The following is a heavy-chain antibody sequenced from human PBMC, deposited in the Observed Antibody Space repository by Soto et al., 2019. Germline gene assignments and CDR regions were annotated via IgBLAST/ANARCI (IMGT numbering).Heavy chain of an antibody. CDR3: AKGVRQWLVTSDFNY. Sequence: VQLVESGGGVVQPGRSLRLSCAASGFTFSDYAMHWVRQAPGKGLEWVAVGSHDGRNTHYADSVKGRFTISRDSSKNTVSLEMTSLRAEDTAVYYCAKGVRQWLVTSDFNYWGQGALVTVSS. D-gene: IGHD6-19*01. CDR2: GSHDGRNT. CDR1: GFTFSDYA. V-gene: IGHV3-30*18. J-gene: IGHJ4*02.